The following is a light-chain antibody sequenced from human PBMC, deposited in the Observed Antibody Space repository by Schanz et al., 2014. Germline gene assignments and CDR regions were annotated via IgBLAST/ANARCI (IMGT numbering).Light chain of an antibody. CDR1: QSVSSY. CDR3: QHELT. Sequence: EIVLTQSPATLSLSPGERATLSCRASQSVSSYLAWYQQKPRQAPRLLIYDASNRATGIPARFSGSGSGTDFTLTISSLEPEDFAVYYCQHELTFGGGTKVEIK. V-gene: IGKV3-11*01. J-gene: IGKJ4*01. CDR2: DAS.